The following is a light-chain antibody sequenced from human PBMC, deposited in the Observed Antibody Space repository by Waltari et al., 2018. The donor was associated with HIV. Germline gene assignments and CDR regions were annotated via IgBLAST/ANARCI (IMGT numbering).Light chain of an antibody. V-gene: IGLV3-1*01. J-gene: IGLJ2*01. CDR3: QAWDSSTYVV. CDR2: QDT. CDR1: KLGDKY. Sequence: SYDLTQSPSVSVSPGQTASITCSGDKLGDKYACWYQQKPGQSPVLVIYQDTKRPSGIPERFSGSNSGNTATLTISGTQAIDEADYYCQAWDSSTYVVFGGGTKLTVL.